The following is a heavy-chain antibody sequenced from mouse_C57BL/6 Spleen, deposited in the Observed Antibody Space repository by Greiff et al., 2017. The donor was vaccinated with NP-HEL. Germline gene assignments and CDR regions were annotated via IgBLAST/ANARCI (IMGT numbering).Heavy chain of an antibody. J-gene: IGHJ2*01. D-gene: IGHD2-3*01. CDR1: GYTFTSYG. CDR3: ARDDGYSDY. Sequence: QVQLQQSGAELARPGASVKLSCKASGYTFTSYGISWVKQRTGQGLEWIGEIYPRSGNTYYNEKFKGKATLTADKSSSTAYMELRSLTSEVSAVYFCARDDGYSDYWGQGTTLTVSS. CDR2: IYPRSGNT. V-gene: IGHV1-81*01.